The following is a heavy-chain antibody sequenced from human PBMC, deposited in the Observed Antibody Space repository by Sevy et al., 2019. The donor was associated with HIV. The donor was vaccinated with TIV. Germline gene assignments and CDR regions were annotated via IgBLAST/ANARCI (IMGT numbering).Heavy chain of an antibody. CDR2: ISGSGGST. Sequence: GGSLRLSCAASGFTFSSYAMSWVRQAPGKGLEWVSAISGSGGSTYYADSVNGRFTISRDNSKNTLYLQMNSMRDEDTAVYYWAKRLTIAAGAAEVDPWGQGTLVTVSS. J-gene: IGHJ5*02. V-gene: IGHV3-23*01. CDR3: AKRLTIAAGAAEVDP. D-gene: IGHD6-13*01. CDR1: GFTFSSYA.